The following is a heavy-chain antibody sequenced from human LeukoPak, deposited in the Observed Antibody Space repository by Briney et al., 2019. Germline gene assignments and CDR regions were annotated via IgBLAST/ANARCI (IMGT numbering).Heavy chain of an antibody. V-gene: IGHV1-46*01. CDR3: ATNSGARDSGN. Sequence: ASVKVSCKASVNDFSNYFIHWVRQAPGQGPDWMGVIDRSGVSTSYAQKFQGRISVSSDMSTSTVYMELSSLTSEDTAVYFCATNSGARDSGNWGQGTLVTVSS. CDR2: IDRSGVST. D-gene: IGHD5-24*01. J-gene: IGHJ4*02. CDR1: VNDFSNYF.